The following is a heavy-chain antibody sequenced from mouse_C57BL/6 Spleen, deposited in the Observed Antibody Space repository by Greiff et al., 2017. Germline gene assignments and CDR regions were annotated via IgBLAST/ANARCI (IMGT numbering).Heavy chain of an antibody. CDR1: GFSLTSYG. J-gene: IGHJ4*01. D-gene: IGHD1-1*02. Sequence: VQVVESGPGLVAPSQSLSITCTVSGFSLTSYGVHWVRQPPGKGLEWLVVIWSDGSTTYNSALKSRLSISKDNSKSQVFLKMNSLQTDDTAMYYCARHPLWSYYAMDYWGQGTSVTVSS. CDR3: ARHPLWSYYAMDY. CDR2: IWSDGST. V-gene: IGHV2-6-1*01.